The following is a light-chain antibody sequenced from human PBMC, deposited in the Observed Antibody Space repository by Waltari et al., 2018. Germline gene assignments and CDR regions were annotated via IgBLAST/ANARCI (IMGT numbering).Light chain of an antibody. CDR1: QSVYTSNKKHD. V-gene: IGKV4-1*01. J-gene: IGKJ1*01. Sequence: DIVMTQSPDSLAVSLGESATINCTSSQSVYTSNKKHDRSLYQQKPGQPPKRLIYWSSTPESGVPDRFSGSGSGTDFTLTISSLQAEDVAVYYCHQYYEVPWTFGQGTKVEI. CDR2: WSS. CDR3: HQYYEVPWT.